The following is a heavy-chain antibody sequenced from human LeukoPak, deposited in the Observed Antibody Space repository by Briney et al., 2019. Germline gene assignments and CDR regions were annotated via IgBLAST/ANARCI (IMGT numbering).Heavy chain of an antibody. CDR1: GGSISSYY. J-gene: IGHJ6*02. CDR2: MHYIGST. D-gene: IGHD3-22*01. Sequence: SETLSLTCTVSGGSISSYYWSWIRQPPGKGLEWIGYMHYIGSTNYNPSLKSRVSISLDTSRNQFSLELRSVTAADTAVYYCARGRIAKIVVVHSFHYGMDVWGQGTTVTVSS. CDR3: ARGRIAKIVVVHSFHYGMDV. V-gene: IGHV4-59*12.